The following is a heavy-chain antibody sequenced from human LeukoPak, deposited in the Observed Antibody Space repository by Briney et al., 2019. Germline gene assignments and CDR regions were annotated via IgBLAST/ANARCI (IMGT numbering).Heavy chain of an antibody. V-gene: IGHV3-7*01. CDR2: IIQDVCEK. Sequence: PGGSLTLSCPVSGLCFSNHWMTWLRQAPGKGLERDANIIQDVCEKYYVDSVKGRFSISRDNAKISLYLQMNSLRVEDTAMYFCAREGYGDYHIWGQGTIVTVSS. CDR3: AREGYGDYHI. CDR1: GLCFSNHW. J-gene: IGHJ3*02. D-gene: IGHD4-17*01.